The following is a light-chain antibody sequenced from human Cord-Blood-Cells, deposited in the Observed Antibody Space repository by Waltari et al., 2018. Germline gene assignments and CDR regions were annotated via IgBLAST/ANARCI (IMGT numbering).Light chain of an antibody. V-gene: IGKV1-9*01. CDR3: QQLNSYPPT. Sequence: IQLTQSPSPLSASVGDRVPITCRASQGISSYLAWYQQKPGKAPKLLIYAASTLQSGVPSRFSGSGSGTDFTLTISSLQPEDFATYYCQQLNSYPPTFGGGTKVEIK. J-gene: IGKJ4*01. CDR1: QGISSY. CDR2: AAS.